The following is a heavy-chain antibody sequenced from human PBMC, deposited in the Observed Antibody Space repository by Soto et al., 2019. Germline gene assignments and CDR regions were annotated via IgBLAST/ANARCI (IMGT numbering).Heavy chain of an antibody. V-gene: IGHV1-69*01. Sequence: QVQLVQSGAEVKKPGSSLKVSCKASGDTPSNYVISWLRQAPGQGLEWMGGINPLFRTANYPPKFQGRVTITTDESTSTAFMELISLRSEDTAVYYCARDNGNAFLGYFDYWGQGTLVTVSS. CDR3: ARDNGNAFLGYFDY. J-gene: IGHJ4*02. D-gene: IGHD3-3*01. CDR1: GDTPSNYV. CDR2: INPLFRTA.